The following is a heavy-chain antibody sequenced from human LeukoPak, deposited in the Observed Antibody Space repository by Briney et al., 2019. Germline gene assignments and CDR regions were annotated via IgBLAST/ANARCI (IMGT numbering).Heavy chain of an antibody. CDR2: ISGGGDNT. CDR3: AREKYSSGWWIGIDY. J-gene: IGHJ4*02. D-gene: IGHD6-19*01. CDR1: GFTFSTYA. V-gene: IGHV3-23*01. Sequence: GGSLRLSCAASGFTFSTYAMKWVRQAPGKGLEWVSSISGGGDNTHYADSVKGRFTISRDNSKNTLYLQMNSLRAEDTAVYYCAREKYSSGWWIGIDYWGQGTLVTVSS.